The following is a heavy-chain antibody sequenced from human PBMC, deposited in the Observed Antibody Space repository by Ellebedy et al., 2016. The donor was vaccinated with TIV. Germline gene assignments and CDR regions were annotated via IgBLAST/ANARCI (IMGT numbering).Heavy chain of an antibody. V-gene: IGHV3-13*01. CDR3: ARDDRPSSGWYFPLDY. D-gene: IGHD6-19*01. Sequence: GESLKISCAASGFTFSSHDMHWVRQGTGKGLEWVSAIGSAGDTSYSGSVKGRFTISRENGKNSVYLQMNSLRAEDTAVYYCARDDRPSSGWYFPLDYWGQGTLVTVSS. J-gene: IGHJ4*02. CDR2: IGSAGDT. CDR1: GFTFSSHD.